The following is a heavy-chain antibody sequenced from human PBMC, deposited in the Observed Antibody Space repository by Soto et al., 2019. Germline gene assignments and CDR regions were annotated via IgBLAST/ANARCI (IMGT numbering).Heavy chain of an antibody. J-gene: IGHJ5*02. Sequence: SETLSLTCAVYGGSFSGYYWSWIRQPPGKGLEWIGEINHSGSTNYNPSLKSRVTISVDTSKNQFSLELSSVTAADTAVYYCARGLGKIVVVKSWFDPWGQGTLVTVSS. CDR3: ARGLGKIVVVKSWFDP. D-gene: IGHD3-22*01. CDR2: INHSGST. CDR1: GGSFSGYY. V-gene: IGHV4-34*01.